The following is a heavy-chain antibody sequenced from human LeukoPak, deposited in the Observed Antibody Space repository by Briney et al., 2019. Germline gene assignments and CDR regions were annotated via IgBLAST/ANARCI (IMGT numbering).Heavy chain of an antibody. CDR3: AKDSKWFGELLFDY. CDR2: ISSSSSYI. CDR1: GFTFSSYS. D-gene: IGHD3-10*01. V-gene: IGHV3-21*01. Sequence: GGSLRLSCAASGFTFSSYSMNWVRQAPGKGLEWVSSISSSSSYIYYADSVKGRFTISRDNAKNSLYLQMNSLRAEDTAVYYCAKDSKWFGELLFDYWGQGTLVTVSS. J-gene: IGHJ4*02.